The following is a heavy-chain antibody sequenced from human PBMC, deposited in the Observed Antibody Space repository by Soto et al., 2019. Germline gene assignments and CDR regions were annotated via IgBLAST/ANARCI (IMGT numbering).Heavy chain of an antibody. Sequence: QITLKESGPTLVKPTQTLTLTCTFSGFSLNTGGEGVGWIRQPPGKALEWLALIYWDDNKRYSPSLKNRLTITKDTSKNQVVLTMTNMDPVDTATYYCAHRRISWLHFVGGYDYWGQGALGTVSS. CDR2: IYWDDNK. CDR3: AHRRISWLHFVGGYDY. D-gene: IGHD5-12*01. V-gene: IGHV2-5*02. J-gene: IGHJ4*02. CDR1: GFSLNTGGEG.